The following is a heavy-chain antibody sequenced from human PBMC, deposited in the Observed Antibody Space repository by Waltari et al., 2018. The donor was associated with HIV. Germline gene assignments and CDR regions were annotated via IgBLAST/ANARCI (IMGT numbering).Heavy chain of an antibody. CDR3: ARVSTWFHLEGGDV. CDR1: GGSIS. V-gene: IGHV4-39*01. D-gene: IGHD3-3*01. CDR2: IYYGGNT. Sequence: QLQLQESGPGLVTPSETLSLTCTVSGGSISSSIYYGGNTYYNPSLESRVTISVDTSKNQFSLKLRSVTAADTSLYYCARVSTWFHLEGGDVWGQGTTVTVSS. J-gene: IGHJ6*02.